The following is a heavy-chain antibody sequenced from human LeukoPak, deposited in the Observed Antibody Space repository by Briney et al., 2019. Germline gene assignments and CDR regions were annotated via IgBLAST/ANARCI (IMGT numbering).Heavy chain of an antibody. CDR1: GYTFTNYH. D-gene: IGHD2-21*02. CDR2: INPDTGDK. V-gene: IGHV1-8*03. CDR3: ARTTSMTASGYDY. J-gene: IGHJ4*02. Sequence: ASVKVSCKASGYTFTNYHINWVRQASGQGLEWMTWINPDTGDKGYARRFQDRVTITTDTSISTAYMELSSLSSEDTAVYFCARTTSMTASGYDYWGQGTLVSVSS.